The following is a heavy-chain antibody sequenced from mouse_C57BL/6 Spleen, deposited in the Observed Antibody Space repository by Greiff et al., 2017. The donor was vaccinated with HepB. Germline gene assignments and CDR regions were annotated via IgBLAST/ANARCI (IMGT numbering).Heavy chain of an antibody. CDR3: ARNGYYQGYYFDY. CDR2: FHPYNDDT. Sequence: VKLVESGAELVKPGASVKMSCKASGYTFTTYPIEWMKQNHGKSLEWIGNFHPYNDDTKYNEKFKGKATLTVEKSSSTVYLELSRLTSDDSAVYYCARNGYYQGYYFDYWGQGTTLTVSS. D-gene: IGHD2-3*01. V-gene: IGHV1-47*01. CDR1: GYTFTTYP. J-gene: IGHJ2*01.